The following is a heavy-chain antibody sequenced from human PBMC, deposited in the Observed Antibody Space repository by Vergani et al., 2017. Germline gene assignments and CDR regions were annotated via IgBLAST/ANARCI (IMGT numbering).Heavy chain of an antibody. CDR2: ISGSGGST. CDR3: ARDWEYTRAFDI. V-gene: IGHV3-23*01. J-gene: IGHJ3*02. Sequence: EVQLLESGGGLVQPGGSLRLSCAASGFTFSSYAMSWVRQAPGEGLEWVSAISGSGGSTYYADSVKGRFTISRDNSKNTLYLQMNSLRAEDTAVYYCARDWEYTRAFDIWGQGTMVTVSS. D-gene: IGHD6-6*01. CDR1: GFTFSSYA.